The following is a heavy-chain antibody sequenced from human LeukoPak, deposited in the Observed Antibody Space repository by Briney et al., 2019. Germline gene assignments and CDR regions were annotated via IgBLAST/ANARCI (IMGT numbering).Heavy chain of an antibody. CDR1: GFTFDDYT. V-gene: IGHV3-43*01. CDR2: ISWDGGST. D-gene: IGHD6-6*01. J-gene: IGHJ4*02. CDR3: AKDYSSFHGGYFDY. Sequence: GGSLRLSCAASGFTFDDYTMHWVRQAPGKGLEWVSLISWDGGSTYYADSVKGRFTISRDNSKNTLYLQMNSLRAEDTAVYYCAKDYSSFHGGYFDYWGQGTLVTVSS.